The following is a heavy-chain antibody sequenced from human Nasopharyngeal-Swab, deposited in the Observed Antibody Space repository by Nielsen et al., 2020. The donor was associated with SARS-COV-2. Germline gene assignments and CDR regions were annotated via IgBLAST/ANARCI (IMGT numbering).Heavy chain of an antibody. Sequence: SETLSLTCTVSGASISSSYWSWIRQPPGKGLEWIAYIYYRGNTNYNPSLKSRVTMSVDTSKNQFSLKVNSVTAADTAVYFCARGVVRSTMIVIVDYYGMDVWGQGTTVTVSS. V-gene: IGHV4-59*12. CDR1: GASISSSY. CDR2: IYYRGNT. CDR3: ARGVVRSTMIVIVDYYGMDV. J-gene: IGHJ6*02. D-gene: IGHD3-22*01.